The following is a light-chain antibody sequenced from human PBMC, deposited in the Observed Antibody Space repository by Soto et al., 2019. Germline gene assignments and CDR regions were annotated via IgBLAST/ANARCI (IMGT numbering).Light chain of an antibody. CDR3: CSYAGSYSLV. Sequence: QSALTQPRSVSGSPGQSVTISCTGTTSDVGGDNYVSWYQQHPGKAPKLMIYDVSQRPSGVPDGFSGSKSGNTASLTISGLQTDDAGDYYCCSYAGSYSLVFGGGTKVTVL. CDR1: TSDVGGDNY. V-gene: IGLV2-11*01. CDR2: DVS. J-gene: IGLJ2*01.